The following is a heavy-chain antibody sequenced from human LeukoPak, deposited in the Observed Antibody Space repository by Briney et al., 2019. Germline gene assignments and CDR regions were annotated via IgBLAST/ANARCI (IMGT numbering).Heavy chain of an antibody. CDR3: ARQGVRGVLFY. CDR2: ISSSSSYT. V-gene: IGHV3-11*06. Sequence: GGSLRLSCAASGFTFSDYYMSWIRQAPGKGLEWVSYISSSSSYTNYADSVKGRVTISRDNAKNSLYLQMNSLRAEDTAVYYCARQGVRGVLFYWSQGTLVTVSS. CDR1: GFTFSDYY. D-gene: IGHD3-10*01. J-gene: IGHJ4*02.